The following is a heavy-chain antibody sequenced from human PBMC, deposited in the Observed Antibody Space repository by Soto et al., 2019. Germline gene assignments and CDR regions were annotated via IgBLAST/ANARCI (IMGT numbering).Heavy chain of an antibody. CDR1: GYTFTDFG. Sequence: QVQLVQSGGEMKKLGASVKVSCKASGYTFTDFGISWVRQAPGQGLEWMGWISGFDGDRNYAKKFQGRVTLTTDSSATTAYMELRRLPSDASAIYYCALDYDRSGEDLFVPWGPGALVTLSS. CDR2: ISGFDGDR. V-gene: IGHV1-18*01. D-gene: IGHD3-10*01. CDR3: ALDYDRSGEDLFVP. J-gene: IGHJ5*02.